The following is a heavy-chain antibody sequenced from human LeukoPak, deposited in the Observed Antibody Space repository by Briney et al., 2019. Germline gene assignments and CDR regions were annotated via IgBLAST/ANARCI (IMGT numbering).Heavy chain of an antibody. V-gene: IGHV4-39*01. D-gene: IGHD3-3*01. CDR2: FRYGGST. J-gene: IGHJ4*02. CDR1: GDSLSSSNNY. CDR3: SRRTSNPVGAIDY. Sequence: SETLSLICTVSGDSLSSSNNYWGWIRQPPGTGLEWIGAFRYGGSTYSTPSLKSRVIISLDTSKNQFSLKLRSVTASDTAAYYCSRRTSNPVGAIDYWGQGTLVTVSS.